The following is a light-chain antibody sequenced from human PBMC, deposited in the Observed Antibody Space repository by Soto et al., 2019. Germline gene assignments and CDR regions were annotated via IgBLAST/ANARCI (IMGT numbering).Light chain of an antibody. CDR3: QQYNAWPRT. CDR2: GAS. CDR1: QSLSSN. J-gene: IGKJ1*01. Sequence: ETVMTQSPATLSVSPGERATLSCRASQSLSSNLAWYQHKPGQPPRLLIYGASTRATGIPARFSGSGSGTEFTLTITSLQSEDFAVYYCQQYNAWPRTFGQGTKVDIK. V-gene: IGKV3-15*01.